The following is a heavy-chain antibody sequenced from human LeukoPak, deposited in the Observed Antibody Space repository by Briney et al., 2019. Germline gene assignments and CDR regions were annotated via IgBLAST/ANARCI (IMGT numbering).Heavy chain of an antibody. D-gene: IGHD2-2*01. J-gene: IGHJ6*02. V-gene: IGHV4-59*01. Sequence: SETLSLTCTVSGGSISSYYWSWIRQPPGKGLEWIGYIYYSGSTNYNPSLKNRVTISVDTSKNQFSLKLSSVTAADTAVYYCARTAAPVGYGMDVWGQGTTVTVSS. CDR2: IYYSGST. CDR3: ARTAAPVGYGMDV. CDR1: GGSISSYY.